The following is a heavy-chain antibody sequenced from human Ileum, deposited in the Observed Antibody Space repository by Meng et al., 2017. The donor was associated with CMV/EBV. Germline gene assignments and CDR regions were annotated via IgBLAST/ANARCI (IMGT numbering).Heavy chain of an antibody. CDR3: ARDKSARDSSAYDY. CDR1: GFTFDNYE. J-gene: IGHJ4*02. CDR2: IGSSGTTR. V-gene: IGHV3-48*03. Sequence: GESLKISCEASGFTFDNYEMNWVRQAPGKGLEWVSYIGSSGTTRYYADSVRGRFTISRDNARNSLYLQMDSLRADDTAVYYCARDKSARDSSAYDYWGQGTLVTVSS. D-gene: IGHD3-22*01.